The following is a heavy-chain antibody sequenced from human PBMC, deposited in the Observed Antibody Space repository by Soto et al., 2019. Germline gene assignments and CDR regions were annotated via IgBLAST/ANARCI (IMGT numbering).Heavy chain of an antibody. CDR1: GFTFSSYW. CDR3: ARDRWYVAGGPRNFDY. D-gene: IGHD6-13*01. V-gene: IGHV3-7*05. J-gene: IGHJ4*02. Sequence: EVQLVESGGGLVQPGGSLRLSCAASGFTFSSYWMSWVRLAPGKGLEWVANIKQDGSEKYYGDCVKGRFTISRDNAKNSLYLQMNSLRAEDTAVYYCARDRWYVAGGPRNFDYWGQGTLVTVSS. CDR2: IKQDGSEK.